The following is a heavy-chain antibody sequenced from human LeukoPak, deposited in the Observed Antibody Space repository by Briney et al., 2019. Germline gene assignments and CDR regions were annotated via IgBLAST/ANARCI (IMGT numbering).Heavy chain of an antibody. V-gene: IGHV3-66*01. Sequence: TGGSLRLSCAASGFTFSNYAMSWVRQAPGKGLEWVSVIYSGGSTYYADSVKGRFTISRDNSKNTLYLQMNSLRAEDTAVYYCARYSYGLDYWGQGTLVTVSS. CDR3: ARYSYGLDY. J-gene: IGHJ4*02. CDR2: IYSGGST. D-gene: IGHD5-18*01. CDR1: GFTFSNYA.